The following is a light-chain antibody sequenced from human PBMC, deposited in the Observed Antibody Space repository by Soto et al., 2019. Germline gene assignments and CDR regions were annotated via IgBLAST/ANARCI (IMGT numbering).Light chain of an antibody. J-gene: IGKJ4*01. CDR3: QQYGSSPLT. CDR1: QSVSSSY. Sequence: EIVLTQSPSTLSSSAGERATLSCRASQSVSSSYLAWYQQTPGQAPRLLIYGASSMATGIPDRFSGSGSGTDFTLTISRLEPEDFAVYYCQQYGSSPLTFGGGTKVEIK. CDR2: GAS. V-gene: IGKV3-20*01.